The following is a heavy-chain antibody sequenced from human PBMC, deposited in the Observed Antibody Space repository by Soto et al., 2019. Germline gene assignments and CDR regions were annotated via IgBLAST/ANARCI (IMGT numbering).Heavy chain of an antibody. CDR3: ARDRYCSSTRCPRTIAARPGLRAFDI. CDR1: GYTFTSYG. D-gene: IGHD2-2*01. Sequence: ASVKVSCKASGYTFTSYGISWVRQAPGQGLEWMGWISAYNGNTNYAQKLQGRVTMTTDTSTSTAYMELRSLRSDDTAVYYCARDRYCSSTRCPRTIAARPGLRAFDIWGQGTMVTVSS. CDR2: ISAYNGNT. J-gene: IGHJ3*02. V-gene: IGHV1-18*01.